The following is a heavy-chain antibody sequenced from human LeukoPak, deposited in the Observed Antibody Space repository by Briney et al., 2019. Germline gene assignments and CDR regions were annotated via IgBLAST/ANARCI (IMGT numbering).Heavy chain of an antibody. D-gene: IGHD1-7*01. J-gene: IGHJ4*02. V-gene: IGHV4-59*01. CDR3: ARDGSDGITGTTGFDY. CDR1: GGSISSYY. Sequence: SETLSLTCTVSGGSISSYYWSWIRQPPGKGLEWIGYIYYSGSTNYNPSLKSRVTISVDTSKKQFSLKLSSVTAADTAVYYCARDGSDGITGTTGFDYWGQGTLVTVSS. CDR2: IYYSGST.